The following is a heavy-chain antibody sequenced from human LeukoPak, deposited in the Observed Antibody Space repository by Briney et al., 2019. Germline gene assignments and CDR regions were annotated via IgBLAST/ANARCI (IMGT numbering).Heavy chain of an antibody. CDR3: ARFTVAGISAFDI. J-gene: IGHJ3*02. Sequence: ASVKVSCKASGYTFTSYDINWVRQAAGQGLEWMGWMNPNSGNTGYAQKFQGRVTMTRNTSISTAYMELSSLGSEDTAVYYCARFTVAGISAFDIWGQGTMVTVSS. V-gene: IGHV1-8*01. CDR2: MNPNSGNT. D-gene: IGHD6-19*01. CDR1: GYTFTSYD.